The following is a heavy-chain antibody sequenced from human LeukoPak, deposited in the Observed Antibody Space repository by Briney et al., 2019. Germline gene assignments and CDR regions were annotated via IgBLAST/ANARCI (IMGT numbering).Heavy chain of an antibody. CDR2: IYLADSDT. D-gene: IGHD6-13*01. CDR3: ARRSDLSSSWFFDY. V-gene: IGHV5-51*01. J-gene: IGHJ4*02. Sequence: GESLKISCKGSGYSFPNYWIAWVRPMPGKGLEWMGIIYLADSDTRYSPSFEGQVTISADKSISTAYLQWSSLKASDTAMYYCARRSDLSSSWFFDYWGQGTLVTVSS. CDR1: GYSFPNYW.